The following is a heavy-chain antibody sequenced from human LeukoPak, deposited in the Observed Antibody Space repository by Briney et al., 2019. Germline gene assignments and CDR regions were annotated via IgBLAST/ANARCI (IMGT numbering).Heavy chain of an antibody. J-gene: IGHJ4*02. CDR2: IYYTGST. CDR1: GGSISSLY. D-gene: IGHD6-6*01. CDR3: ARHRAYSNSSPFDY. V-gene: IGHV4-59*08. Sequence: TASETLSLTCSVSGGSISSLYWSWIRQPPGKGLEWLGYIYYTGSTNYNPSLKSRFTMFVDMSKTQFSLRLSSVTAADTAVYYCARHRAYSNSSPFDYWGQGTLVTVSS.